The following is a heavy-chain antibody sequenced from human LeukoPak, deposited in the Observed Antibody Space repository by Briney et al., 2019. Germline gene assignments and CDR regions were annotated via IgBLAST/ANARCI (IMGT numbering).Heavy chain of an antibody. CDR3: ARGAPYSSSAPTFDY. CDR1: GGTFSTYA. J-gene: IGHJ4*02. CDR2: IIPIFGTA. D-gene: IGHD6-6*01. Sequence: SVKVSCKASGGTFSTYAINWVRQAPGQGLEWMGRIIPIFGTANYAQKFQGRVTITTDESTSTAYMELSSLRSEDTAVYYCARGAPYSSSAPTFDYWGQGTLVTVSS. V-gene: IGHV1-69*05.